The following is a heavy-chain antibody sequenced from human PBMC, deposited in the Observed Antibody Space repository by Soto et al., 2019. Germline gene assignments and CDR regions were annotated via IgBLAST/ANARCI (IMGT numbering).Heavy chain of an antibody. CDR2: IKSKTDGGTT. J-gene: IGHJ4*02. Sequence: EVQLVESGGGLVKPGGSLRLSCAASGFTFSNAWMNWVRQAPGKGLEWVGRIKSKTDGGTTDYAAPVKGRFTISRDDSKDTLYLQMNSLKTEDTAVYYCATSHYDSSGYYFWYFDYWGQGTLVTVSS. CDR1: GFTFSNAW. V-gene: IGHV3-15*07. CDR3: ATSHYDSSGYYFWYFDY. D-gene: IGHD3-22*01.